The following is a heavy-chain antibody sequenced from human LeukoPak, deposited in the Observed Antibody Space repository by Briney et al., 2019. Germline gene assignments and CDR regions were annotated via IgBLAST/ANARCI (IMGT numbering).Heavy chain of an antibody. CDR2: IYYSGST. CDR1: GGSTSSSSHY. D-gene: IGHD6-13*01. J-gene: IGHJ5*02. CDR3: ARVGYSSGWYPWFDP. V-gene: IGHV4-61*05. Sequence: SETLSLTCTVSGGSTSSSSHYWGWIRQPPGKGLEWIGYIYYSGSTNYNPSLKSRVTISVDTPKHQFSLKLNSVTAANTAVYYCARVGYSSGWYPWFDPWGQGTLVTVSS.